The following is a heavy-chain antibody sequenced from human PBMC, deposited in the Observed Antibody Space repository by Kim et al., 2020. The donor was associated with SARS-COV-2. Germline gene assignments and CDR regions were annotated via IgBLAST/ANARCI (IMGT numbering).Heavy chain of an antibody. Sequence: ASVKVSCKVSGYTLTELSMHWVRQAPGKGLEWMGGFDPEDGETIYAQKFQGRVTMTEDTSTDTAYMELSSLRSEDTAVYYCATDPPGDIVGPTTFDYWGQGTLVTVSS. D-gene: IGHD5-12*01. CDR1: GYTLTELS. CDR2: FDPEDGET. V-gene: IGHV1-24*01. J-gene: IGHJ4*02. CDR3: ATDPPGDIVGPTTFDY.